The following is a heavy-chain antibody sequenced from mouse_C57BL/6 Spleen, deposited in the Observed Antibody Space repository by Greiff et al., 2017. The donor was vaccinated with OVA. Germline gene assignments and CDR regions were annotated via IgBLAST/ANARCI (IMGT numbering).Heavy chain of an antibody. Sequence: EVQLKESGGGLVQPGGSLSLSCAASGFTFTDYYMSWVRQPPGKALEWLGVIRNKANGYKTEYSASVKGRLTISRDNSQSILYLQMNALRSEDSATYYCARNPLLLRFHYFYYWGQGTTLTVSS. J-gene: IGHJ2*01. CDR3: ARNPLLLRFHYFYY. D-gene: IGHD1-1*01. V-gene: IGHV7-3*01. CDR1: GFTFTDYY. CDR2: IRNKANGYKT.